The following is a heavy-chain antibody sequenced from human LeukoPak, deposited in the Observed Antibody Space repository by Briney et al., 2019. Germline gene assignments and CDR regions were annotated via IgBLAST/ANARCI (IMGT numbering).Heavy chain of an antibody. CDR1: GFTFSSYS. Sequence: GGSLRLSCAASGFTFSSYSMNWVRQAPGEGLEWVSSISSSSSYIYYADSVKGRFTISRDNAKNSLYLQMNSLRAEDTAVYYCARTSSSGWGEPSYFDYWGQGTLVTVSS. V-gene: IGHV3-21*01. J-gene: IGHJ4*02. CDR3: ARTSSSGWGEPSYFDY. CDR2: ISSSSSYI. D-gene: IGHD6-19*01.